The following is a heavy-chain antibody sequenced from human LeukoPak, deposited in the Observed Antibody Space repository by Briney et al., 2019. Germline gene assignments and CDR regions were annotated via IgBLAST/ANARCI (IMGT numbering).Heavy chain of an antibody. J-gene: IGHJ4*02. CDR3: ARKNGLDY. V-gene: IGHV3-7*01. Sequence: GGSLRLSCTASGFIFSTSWMTWVRQAPGKGLEWVANINLDGSEKYYVDSVKGRFTISRDNAKNSLYLQMNSLRAEDTAVYYCARKNGLDYWGQGTLVTVSS. CDR2: INLDGSEK. CDR1: GFIFSTSW.